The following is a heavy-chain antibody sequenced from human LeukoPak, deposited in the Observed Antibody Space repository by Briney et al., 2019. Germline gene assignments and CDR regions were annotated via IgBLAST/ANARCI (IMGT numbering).Heavy chain of an antibody. D-gene: IGHD2-15*01. CDR2: ISACNGNT. CDR3: ARPSNEYCSGGSCYYYGMDV. V-gene: IGHV1-18*01. Sequence: ASVKVSCKASGYTFTSYGISWVRQAPGQGLEWMGWISACNGNTNYAQKLQGRVTMTTDTSTSTAYMELRSLRSDDTAVYYCARPSNEYCSGGSCYYYGMDVWGQGTTVTVSS. CDR1: GYTFTSYG. J-gene: IGHJ6*02.